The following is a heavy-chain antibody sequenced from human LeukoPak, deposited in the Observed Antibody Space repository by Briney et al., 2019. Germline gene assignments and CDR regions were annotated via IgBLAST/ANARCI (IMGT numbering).Heavy chain of an antibody. V-gene: IGHV3-30-3*01. J-gene: IGHJ4*02. CDR1: GFTFSSYA. Sequence: TGGSLRLSCAASGFTFSSYAMHCVRQAPGKGLEWVAVISYDGSNKYYADSVKGRFTISRDNSKNTLYLQMNSLRAEDTAVYYCARDPEPGYSSGPYFDYWGQGTLVTVSS. D-gene: IGHD6-19*01. CDR3: ARDPEPGYSSGPYFDY. CDR2: ISYDGSNK.